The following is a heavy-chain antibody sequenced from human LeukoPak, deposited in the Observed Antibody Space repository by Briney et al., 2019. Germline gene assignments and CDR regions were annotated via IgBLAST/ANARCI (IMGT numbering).Heavy chain of an antibody. D-gene: IGHD7-27*01. CDR3: ATPPSATGIH. CDR1: GFTFSSYA. Sequence: NPGGSLRLSCAASGFTFSSYAMKWVRQAPGKGLEWVSSISSSSSYIYYADSVKGRFTIYRDNAKNSLYMQMNSLRAEDTAVYYCATPPSATGIHWGQGTLVTVSS. J-gene: IGHJ4*02. CDR2: ISSSSSYI. V-gene: IGHV3-21*01.